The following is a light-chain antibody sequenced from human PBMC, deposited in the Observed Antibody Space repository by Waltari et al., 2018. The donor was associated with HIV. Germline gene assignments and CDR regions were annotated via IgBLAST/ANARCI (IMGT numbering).Light chain of an antibody. V-gene: IGLV2-11*01. CDR2: EVI. CDR1: SSDVGGYDS. Sequence: QSALTQPRSVSGSPGQSVTISCTGTSSDVGGYDSVSWYLQHPGKVPKLIIYEVIKRPAGVPERFAGCKSGNTASLTISGLQTEDEADYFCCSYAGTYTYVLFGGGTKLTVL. CDR3: CSYAGTYTYVL. J-gene: IGLJ3*02.